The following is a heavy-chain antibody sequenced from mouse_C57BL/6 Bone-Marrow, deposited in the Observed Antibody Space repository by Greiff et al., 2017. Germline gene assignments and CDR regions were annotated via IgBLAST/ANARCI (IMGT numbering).Heavy chain of an antibody. CDR2: IYPRDGST. V-gene: IGHV1-78*01. D-gene: IGHD1-1*01. CDR1: GYTFTDHT. J-gene: IGHJ2*01. CDR3: ASDYYASYYFDY. Sequence: QVQLQQSDAELVKPGASVKISCKVSGYTFTDHTIHWMKQRPEQGLEWIGYIYPRDGSTKYNEKFKGKATLTADKSSSTAYMQLDSLPSEVSAVYFCASDYYASYYFDYRGQGTTLTVSS.